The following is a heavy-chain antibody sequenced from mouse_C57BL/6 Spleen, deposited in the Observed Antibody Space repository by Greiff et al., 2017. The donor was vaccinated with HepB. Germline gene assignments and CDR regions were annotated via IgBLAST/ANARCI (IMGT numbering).Heavy chain of an antibody. CDR3: ARRGVPWFAQ. V-gene: IGHV1-50*01. Sequence: VQLQQPGAELVKPGASVKLSCKASGYTFTSYWMQWVKQRPGQGLEWIGEIDPSDSYTNYTQKFKGKATLTVDTSSSTAYMQLSSLTSEDSAVYDCARRGVPWFAQWRQRTLLTVSA. J-gene: IGHJ3*01. CDR1: GYTFTSYW. CDR2: IDPSDSYT.